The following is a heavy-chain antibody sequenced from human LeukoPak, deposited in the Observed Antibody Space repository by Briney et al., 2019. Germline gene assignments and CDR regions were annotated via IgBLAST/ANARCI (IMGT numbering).Heavy chain of an antibody. CDR3: ARAAYDTSGNHAFDI. J-gene: IGHJ3*02. D-gene: IGHD3-22*01. Sequence: GGSLRLSCAASGFTFSSYEMNWVRQAPGKGLEWVSYISSSSSTIYYADSVKGRFTISRDNAKNSLYLQMNSLRVEDTAVYYCARAAYDTSGNHAFDIWGQGKMVTVSS. CDR2: ISSSSSTI. V-gene: IGHV3-48*03. CDR1: GFTFSSYE.